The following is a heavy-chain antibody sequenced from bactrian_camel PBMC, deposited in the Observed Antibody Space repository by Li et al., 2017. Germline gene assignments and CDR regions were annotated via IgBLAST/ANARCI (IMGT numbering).Heavy chain of an antibody. J-gene: IGHJ4*01. V-gene: IGHV3S53*01. CDR2: LASDGSS. CDR1: AYTPANVR. D-gene: IGHD2*01. Sequence: HVQLVESGGGSVQAGGSLRPSCAFDAYTPANVRMAWFRQAPGKEREGVASLASDGSSIYANSLKGRFSISKDNARNWLDLQMDSLEPGDTARYYCAADRRRHGPPSLRPGDYSVWGRGTQVTVS. CDR3: AADRRRHGPPSLRPGDYSV.